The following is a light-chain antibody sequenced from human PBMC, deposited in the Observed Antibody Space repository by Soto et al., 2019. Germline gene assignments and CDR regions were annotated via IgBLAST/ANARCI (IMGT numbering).Light chain of an antibody. CDR3: AAWDDSLNAVV. CDR2: SNN. Sequence: QSLLTQRPSASGTPGQRVTISCSGSSSNIGSNTVNWYQQLPGTAPKLLIYSNNQRPSGVPDRFSGSKSGTSASLAISGLQSEDEADYYCAAWDDSLNAVVFGGGTKLTVL. J-gene: IGLJ2*01. V-gene: IGLV1-44*01. CDR1: SSNIGSNT.